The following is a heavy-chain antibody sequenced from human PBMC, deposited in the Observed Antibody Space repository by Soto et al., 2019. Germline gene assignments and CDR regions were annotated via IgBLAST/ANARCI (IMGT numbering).Heavy chain of an antibody. CDR2: INHSGST. Sequence: QVQLQQWGAGLLKPSETLSLTCAVYGGSFSGYYWSWIRQPPRKGLEWIGEINHSGSTNYNPSLKSRVTISVDTSKNQFSLKLSSVTAADTAVYYCARAGYSGYVPDYWAQGTLVTVSS. J-gene: IGHJ4*02. CDR3: ARAGYSGYVPDY. V-gene: IGHV4-34*01. CDR1: GGSFSGYY. D-gene: IGHD5-12*01.